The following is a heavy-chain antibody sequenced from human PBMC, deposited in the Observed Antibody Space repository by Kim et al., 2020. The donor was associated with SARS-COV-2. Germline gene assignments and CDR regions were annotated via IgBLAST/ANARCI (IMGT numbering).Heavy chain of an antibody. V-gene: IGHV1-69*13. CDR2: IIPIFGTA. J-gene: IGHJ4*02. CDR1: GGTFSSYA. D-gene: IGHD1-1*01. CDR3: ASLTGTNPHFSPDLDY. Sequence: SVKVSCKASGGTFSSYAISWVRQAPGQGLEWMGGIIPIFGTANYAQKFQGRVTITADESTSTAYMALSSLRSEDTAVYYCASLTGTNPHFSPDLDYWGQGTLVTVSS.